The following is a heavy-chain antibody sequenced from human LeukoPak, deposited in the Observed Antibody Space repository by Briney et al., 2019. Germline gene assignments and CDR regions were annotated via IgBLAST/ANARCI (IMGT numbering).Heavy chain of an antibody. V-gene: IGHV3-23*01. J-gene: IGHJ3*02. CDR1: GFTFSSYA. D-gene: IGHD2-15*01. CDR3: ARDFCSGGSCYPDAFDI. CDR2: ISGSGGST. Sequence: PGGSLRLSCAASGFTFSSYAMSWVRQAPGKGLEWVSAISGSGGSTYYADSVKGRFTISRDNSKNTLYLQMNSLRAEDTALYYCARDFCSGGSCYPDAFDIWGQGTMVTVSS.